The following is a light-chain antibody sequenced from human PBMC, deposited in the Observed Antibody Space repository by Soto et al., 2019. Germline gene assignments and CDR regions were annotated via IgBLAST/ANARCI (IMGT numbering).Light chain of an antibody. CDR3: QSYDSRLDVV. J-gene: IGLJ2*01. CDR1: SSNIGAGYD. Sequence: QSVLTQPPSVSGAPGQRVTISCTGSSSNIGAGYDVHWYQQLPGTAPKLLIYGNSNRPSGVPDRFSGSKSGTSASLAITGLQAEDEADYSCQSYDSRLDVVFGGGTKLTVL. CDR2: GNS. V-gene: IGLV1-40*01.